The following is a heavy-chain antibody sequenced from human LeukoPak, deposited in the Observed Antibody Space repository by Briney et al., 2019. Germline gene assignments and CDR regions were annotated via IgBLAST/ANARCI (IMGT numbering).Heavy chain of an antibody. CDR3: SYSSSWCYFDY. J-gene: IGHJ4*02. D-gene: IGHD6-13*01. Sequence: SVKVSFKASGYTFTSYAMHWVRQAPGQRLEWMGWINAGNGNTKYSQKFQGRVTITRDTSASTAYMELSSLRSEDTAVYYCSYSSSWCYFDYWDQGTLVTVSS. V-gene: IGHV1-3*01. CDR1: GYTFTSYA. CDR2: INAGNGNT.